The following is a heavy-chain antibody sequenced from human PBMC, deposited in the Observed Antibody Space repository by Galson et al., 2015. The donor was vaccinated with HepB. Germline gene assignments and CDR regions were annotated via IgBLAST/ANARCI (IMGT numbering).Heavy chain of an antibody. CDR3: ARDFYCSGGSCFNWFDP. D-gene: IGHD2-15*01. V-gene: IGHV1-18*04. Sequence: SCKASGYTFTSYGISWVRQAPGQGLEWMGWISAYNGNTNYAQKLQGRVTMTTDTSTSTAYMELRSLRSDDTAMYYCARDFYCSGGSCFNWFDPWGQGTLVTVPS. J-gene: IGHJ5*02. CDR1: GYTFTSYG. CDR2: ISAYNGNT.